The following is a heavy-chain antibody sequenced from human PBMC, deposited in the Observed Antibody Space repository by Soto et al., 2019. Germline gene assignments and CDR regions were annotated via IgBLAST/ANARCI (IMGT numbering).Heavy chain of an antibody. Sequence: QVQLVESGGGVVQPGRSLRLSCAASGFTFSSYAMHWVRQAPGKGLEWVAVISYDGSNKYYADSVKGRFTISRDNSKNTLYLQMNSLRAEDTAVYYCAKVSTVTWIYDAFAIWGQGTMVTVSS. V-gene: IGHV3-30*18. J-gene: IGHJ3*02. CDR2: ISYDGSNK. CDR3: AKVSTVTWIYDAFAI. D-gene: IGHD4-17*01. CDR1: GFTFSSYA.